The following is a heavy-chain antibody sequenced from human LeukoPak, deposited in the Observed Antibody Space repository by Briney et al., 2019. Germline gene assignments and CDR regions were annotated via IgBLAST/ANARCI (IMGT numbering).Heavy chain of an antibody. CDR1: GYSFTSYW. CDR3: ARQGYSYGYYMDV. D-gene: IGHD5-18*01. CDR2: IYPGDSDT. V-gene: IGHV5-51*01. J-gene: IGHJ6*03. Sequence: GESPKISCKGSGYSFTSYWIGWVRQMPGKGLEWMGIIYPGDSDTRYSPSFQGQVTISADKSISTAYLQWSSLKASDTAMYYCARQGYSYGYYMDVWGKGTTVTVSS.